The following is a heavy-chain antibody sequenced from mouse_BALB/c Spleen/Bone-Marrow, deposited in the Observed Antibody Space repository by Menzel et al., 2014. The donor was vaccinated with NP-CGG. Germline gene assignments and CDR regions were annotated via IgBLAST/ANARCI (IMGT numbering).Heavy chain of an antibody. CDR2: INPSNGGT. CDR1: GYTFTSYY. CDR3: TRSYYGNYFDV. J-gene: IGHJ1*01. Sequence: QVQLQQSGAELVKPGASVKLSCKASGYTFTSYYMYWVKQRPGQGLEWIGEINPSNGGTNFNKKFKSKATLTVDKSSSTAYMQLSSLTSEDSAVYYCTRSYYGNYFDVWGAGTTVTVSS. V-gene: IGHV1S81*02. D-gene: IGHD2-1*01.